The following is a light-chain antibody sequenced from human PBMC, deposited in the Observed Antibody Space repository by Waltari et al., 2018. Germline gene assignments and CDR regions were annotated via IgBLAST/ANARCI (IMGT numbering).Light chain of an antibody. V-gene: IGLV3-1*01. CDR1: KLGDKY. Sequence: SYELTQPPSVSVSPGQTASITCSGDKLGDKYACWYQQKQGPSPVLVIYQDSKRPSGIPGRFSGSNSGNTATLTISGTQAMDEADYYCQAWDSSTVVFGGGTKLTVL. CDR2: QDS. CDR3: QAWDSSTVV. J-gene: IGLJ2*01.